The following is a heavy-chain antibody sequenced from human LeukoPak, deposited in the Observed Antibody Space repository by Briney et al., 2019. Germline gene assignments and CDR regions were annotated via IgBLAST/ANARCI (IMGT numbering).Heavy chain of an antibody. CDR3: ALYCSGGSCYHCAN. CDR1: GGTFSSYT. J-gene: IGHJ4*02. D-gene: IGHD2-15*01. Sequence: GSSVKVSCKASGGTFSSYTISWVRQAPGQGLEWMGRIIPILGIANYAQKFQGRVTITADKSTSTAYMELSSLRAEDTAVFYCALYCSGGSCYHCANWGQGTLVTVSS. V-gene: IGHV1-69*02. CDR2: IIPILGIA.